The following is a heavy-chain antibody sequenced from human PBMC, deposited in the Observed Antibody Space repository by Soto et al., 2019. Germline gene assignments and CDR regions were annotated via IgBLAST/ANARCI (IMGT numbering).Heavy chain of an antibody. CDR3: ARGSYDASPFDY. J-gene: IGHJ4*02. V-gene: IGHV3-33*01. D-gene: IGHD3-16*01. CDR1: GFTFSSYG. Sequence: GGSLRLSCAASGFTFSSYGMHWARQAPGKGLEWVAVIWYDGSNKYYADSVKGRFTISRDNSKNTLYLQMNSLRAEDTAVYYCARGSYDASPFDYWGQGTLVTVSS. CDR2: IWYDGSNK.